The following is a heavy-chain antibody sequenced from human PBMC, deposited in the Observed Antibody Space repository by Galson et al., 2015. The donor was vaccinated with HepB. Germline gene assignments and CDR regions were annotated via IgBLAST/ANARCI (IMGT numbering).Heavy chain of an antibody. V-gene: IGHV1-46*01. Sequence: SVKVSCKASGYTFTSYYMHWVRQAPGQGLEWMGIINPSGGSTSYAQKFQGRVTMTRDTSTSTVYMELSSLRSEDTAVYYCARGYYDFWSGSFYYYYYYMDVWGKGTTVTVSS. CDR3: ARGYYDFWSGSFYYYYYYMDV. CDR1: GYTFTSYY. D-gene: IGHD3-3*01. CDR2: INPSGGST. J-gene: IGHJ6*03.